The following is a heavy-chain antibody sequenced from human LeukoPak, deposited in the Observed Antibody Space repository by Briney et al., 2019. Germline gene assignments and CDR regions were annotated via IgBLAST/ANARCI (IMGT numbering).Heavy chain of an antibody. J-gene: IGHJ3*02. CDR1: GFTFSSYA. CDR2: ISGSGGST. CDR3: ARNSGSYYAFDI. V-gene: IGHV3-23*01. D-gene: IGHD1-26*01. Sequence: GGSLRLSCAASGFTFSSYAMSWVRQAPGKGLEWVSAISGSGGSTYYADSVKGRFTISRDNSKNTLYLQMNSLRAEDTAVYYCARNSGSYYAFDIWGQGTIVTVSS.